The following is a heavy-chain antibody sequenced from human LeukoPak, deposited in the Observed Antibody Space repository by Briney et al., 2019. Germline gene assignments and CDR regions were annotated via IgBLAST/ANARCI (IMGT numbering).Heavy chain of an antibody. D-gene: IGHD6-6*01. J-gene: IGHJ4*02. Sequence: AGGPLRLSCAASGFTFSSYWMHWVRQAPGKGLVCVSRINNDGSSTSYADSVKGRFTISRDNAKNTLYLQMNSLRAEDTAVYYCARDRSIASDYWGQGTLVTVSS. CDR3: ARDRSIASDY. CDR1: GFTFSSYW. CDR2: INNDGSST. V-gene: IGHV3-74*01.